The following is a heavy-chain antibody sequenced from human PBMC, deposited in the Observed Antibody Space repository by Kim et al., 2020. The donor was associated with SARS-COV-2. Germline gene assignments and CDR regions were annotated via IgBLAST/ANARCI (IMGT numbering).Heavy chain of an antibody. J-gene: IGHJ4*02. D-gene: IGHD6-19*01. V-gene: IGHV4-34*01. CDR1: GGSFSGYY. CDR3: ATPGDSSGWYAGPFDY. Sequence: SETLSLTCAVYGGSFSGYYWSWIRQPPGKGLEWIGEINHSGSTNYNPSLKSRVTISVDTSKNQFSLKLSSVTAADTAVYYCATPGDSSGWYAGPFDYWGQGTLVTVSS. CDR2: INHSGST.